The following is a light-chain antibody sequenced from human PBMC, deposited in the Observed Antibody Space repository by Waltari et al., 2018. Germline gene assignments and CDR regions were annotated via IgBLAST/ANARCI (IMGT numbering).Light chain of an antibody. V-gene: IGKV3-15*01. CDR1: QSVSSN. Sequence: EIVMTQTPATLSVSQGERATFSCRASQSVSSNLAWYQKKHGKAPRLLIYGASTRATGIPARFSGSESETEFTLTISCLQSEDFAVYYCQQYNNSPQWTFGQGTKVEIK. CDR2: GAS. CDR3: QQYNNSPQWT. J-gene: IGKJ1*01.